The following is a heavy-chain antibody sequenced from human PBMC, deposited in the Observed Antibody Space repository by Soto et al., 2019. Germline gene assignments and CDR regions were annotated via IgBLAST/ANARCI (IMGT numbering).Heavy chain of an antibody. V-gene: IGHV4-30-2*01. Sequence: QLQLQESGSGLVKPSQTLSLTCAVSGGSISSGGYSWSWIRQPPGKGLEWIGYIYHSGSTYYNPSLKSRVTISVDRSKNQFSLKLSSVTAADTAVYYCARASRYCSSTSCPPPYYYYGMDVWGQGTTVTVS. CDR3: ARASRYCSSTSCPPPYYYYGMDV. J-gene: IGHJ6*02. CDR1: GGSISSGGYS. D-gene: IGHD2-2*01. CDR2: IYHSGST.